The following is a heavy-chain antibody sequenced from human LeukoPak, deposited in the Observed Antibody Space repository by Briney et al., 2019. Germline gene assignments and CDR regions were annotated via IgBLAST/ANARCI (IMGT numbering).Heavy chain of an antibody. CDR1: GGSISSSSYY. J-gene: IGHJ6*03. CDR2: IYTSGST. Sequence: PSETLSLTCTVSGGSISSSSYYWRWIRQPAGKGLEWIGRIYTSGSTNYNPSLKSRVTMSVDTSKNQFSLKLSSVTAADTAVYYCARDVPGVSSTGIYYYYYYMDVWGKGTTVTISS. D-gene: IGHD6-13*01. V-gene: IGHV4-61*02. CDR3: ARDVPGVSSTGIYYYYYYMDV.